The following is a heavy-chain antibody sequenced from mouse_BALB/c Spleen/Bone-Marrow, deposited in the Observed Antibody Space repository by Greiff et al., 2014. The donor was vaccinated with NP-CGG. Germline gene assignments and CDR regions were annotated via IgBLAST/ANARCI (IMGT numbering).Heavy chain of an antibody. J-gene: IGHJ3*01. D-gene: IGHD2-1*01. V-gene: IGHV1-61*01. CDR2: IHPSDSET. CDR3: AREKVYYGISWFAY. CDR1: GYSFTTYW. Sequence: QVQLQQSGTEVVRPGASVKLSCKASGYSFTTYWMNWVKQRPGQGLEWIGMIHPSDSETRLNQKFKDKTTLTVDKSSSTAYMQRNSPTSEDSAVYYCAREKVYYGISWFAYWGQGTLVTVSA.